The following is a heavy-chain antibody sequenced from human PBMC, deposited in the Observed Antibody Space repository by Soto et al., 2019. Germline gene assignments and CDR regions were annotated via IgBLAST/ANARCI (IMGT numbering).Heavy chain of an antibody. CDR2: ITKSSTYI. Sequence: PGGSLRLSCAASGFTFSPYTMHWVRQAPGKGLEWVSSITKSSTYISYGDSVKGRFTISRDDATNSLYLQMTRLRAEDTAVYYCTRDSGWTPIDYWGQGTLVTVSS. D-gene: IGHD6-19*01. V-gene: IGHV3-21*01. J-gene: IGHJ4*02. CDR1: GFTFSPYT. CDR3: TRDSGWTPIDY.